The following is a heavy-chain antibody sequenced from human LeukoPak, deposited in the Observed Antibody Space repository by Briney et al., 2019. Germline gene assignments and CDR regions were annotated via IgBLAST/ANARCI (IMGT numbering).Heavy chain of an antibody. Sequence: PGGSLRLSCAASGFTFSSYWMHWVRQAPGKGLVWVANIKQDGSEKYYVDSVKGRFTISRDNAKNSLYLQMNSLRAEDTAVYYCARGWYYYGMDVWGQGTTVTVSS. CDR2: IKQDGSEK. D-gene: IGHD6-19*01. V-gene: IGHV3-7*03. CDR1: GFTFSSYW. CDR3: ARGWYYYGMDV. J-gene: IGHJ6*02.